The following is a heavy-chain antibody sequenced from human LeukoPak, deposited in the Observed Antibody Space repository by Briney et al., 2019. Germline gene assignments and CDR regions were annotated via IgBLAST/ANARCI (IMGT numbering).Heavy chain of an antibody. CDR2: IKQDGSEK. CDR3: ASMYFSQYLQH. Sequence: GGSLRLSCAASGFTFNTYWMSWVRQAPGKGLEWVANIKQDGSEKYYVDSVKGRFTISRDNAKNSLYLQMNSPRAEDTAVYYCASMYFSQYLQHWGQGTLVTVSS. V-gene: IGHV3-7*02. D-gene: IGHD2-8*01. J-gene: IGHJ1*01. CDR1: GFTFNTYW.